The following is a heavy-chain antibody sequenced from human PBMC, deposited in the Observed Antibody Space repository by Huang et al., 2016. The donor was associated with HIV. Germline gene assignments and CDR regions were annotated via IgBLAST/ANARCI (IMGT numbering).Heavy chain of an antibody. J-gene: IGHJ4*02. V-gene: IGHV4-34*01. CDR3: ARAPHYGSGSYYY. Sequence: QVQLHQWGAGLLKPSETLSLTCAVYGGSFSGYYWSWIRQPPGKGLEWIGEITHSGSTNYNPSLKSRGTISEETSKTQFSLKLSSVTAADTAVYYCARAPHYGSGSYYYWGQGTLVTVSS. CDR1: GGSFSGYY. CDR2: ITHSGST. D-gene: IGHD3-10*01.